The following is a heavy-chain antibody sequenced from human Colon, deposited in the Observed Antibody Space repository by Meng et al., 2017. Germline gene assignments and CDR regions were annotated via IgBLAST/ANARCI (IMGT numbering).Heavy chain of an antibody. V-gene: IGHV1-8*01. J-gene: IGHJ4*02. CDR2: MSPSSGNT. CDR1: GYTFNSYE. CDR3: ARTATR. Sequence: QVQMVQSGAEVKKPGASVKVSCKASGYTFNSYEINWMRQAPGQGFEWMGWMSPSSGNTGYAQKFQGRVTMTRNISITTAYMELSSLRFDDTGVYYCARTATRWGQGTLVTVSS.